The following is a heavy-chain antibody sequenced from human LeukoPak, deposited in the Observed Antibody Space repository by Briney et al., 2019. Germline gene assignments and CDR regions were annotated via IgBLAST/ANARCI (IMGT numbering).Heavy chain of an antibody. D-gene: IGHD6-19*01. CDR1: GGTFSSYA. Sequence: ASVKVSCKASGGTFSSYAISWVRQAPGQGLEWMGRIVPIFGTANYAQKFQGRVTITADESTSTAYMELSSLRSEDTAVYYCARGTPQYSSGWSYFDYWGQGTLVTVSS. CDR2: IVPIFGTA. V-gene: IGHV1-69*13. J-gene: IGHJ4*02. CDR3: ARGTPQYSSGWSYFDY.